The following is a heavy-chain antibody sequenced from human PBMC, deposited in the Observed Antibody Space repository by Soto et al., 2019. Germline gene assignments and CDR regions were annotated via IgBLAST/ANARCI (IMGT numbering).Heavy chain of an antibody. CDR1: GFTFSSYA. J-gene: IGHJ6*02. CDR3: ARDPSVECGYSSSSRDCEYYYYGMDV. CDR2: ISYDGSNK. V-gene: IGHV3-30-3*01. D-gene: IGHD6-6*01. Sequence: PGGSLRLSCAASGFTFSSYAMHWVRQAPGKGLEWVAVISYDGSNKYYADSVKGRFTISRDNSKNTLYLQMNSLRAEDTAVYYCARDPSVECGYSSSSRDCEYYYYGMDVWGQGTTVTVSS.